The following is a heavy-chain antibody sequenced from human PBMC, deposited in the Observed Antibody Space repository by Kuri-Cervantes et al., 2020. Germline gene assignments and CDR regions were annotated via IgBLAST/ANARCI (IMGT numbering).Heavy chain of an antibody. CDR3: ARDGVARYYDFWSGYYYLAGHDYYFDY. CDR1: GYTFTGYY. CDR2: INPNSGGT. V-gene: IGHV1-2*02. D-gene: IGHD3-3*01. Sequence: ASVKVSCKASGYTFTGYYMHWVRQAPGQGLEWMGWINPNSGGTNYAQKFQGRVTMTRDTSIGTAYMELSRLRSDDTAVYYCARDGVARYYDFWSGYYYLAGHDYYFDYWGQGTLVTVSS. J-gene: IGHJ4*02.